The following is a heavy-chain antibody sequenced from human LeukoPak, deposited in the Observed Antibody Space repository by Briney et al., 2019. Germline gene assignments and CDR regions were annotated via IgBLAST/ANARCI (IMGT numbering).Heavy chain of an antibody. J-gene: IGHJ4*02. V-gene: IGHV3-23*01. CDR3: AKVGMDLVIVQDGPFDY. D-gene: IGHD2-2*03. Sequence: GGSLRLSCVASGFTFSSYGMSWVRQAPGKGREGVSGIISGGNTYYADSVKGRFTISRDNSENPLYLQMNSLRAEDTAVYYCAKVGMDLVIVQDGPFDYWGQGTLVTVSS. CDR2: IISGGNT. CDR1: GFTFSSYG.